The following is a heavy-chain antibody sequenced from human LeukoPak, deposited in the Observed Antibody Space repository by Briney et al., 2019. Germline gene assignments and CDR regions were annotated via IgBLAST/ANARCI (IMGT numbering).Heavy chain of an antibody. V-gene: IGHV3-53*01. Sequence: PGGSLRLSCAASGFTVSSNYMSWVRQAPGKGLEWDSVIYSGGSTYYADSVKGRFTISRDNSKNTLYLQMNSLRAEDTAVYYCARVGVGCSGGSCYADWFDPWGQGTLVTVSS. CDR1: GFTVSSNY. CDR2: IYSGGST. CDR3: ARVGVGCSGGSCYADWFDP. J-gene: IGHJ5*02. D-gene: IGHD2-15*01.